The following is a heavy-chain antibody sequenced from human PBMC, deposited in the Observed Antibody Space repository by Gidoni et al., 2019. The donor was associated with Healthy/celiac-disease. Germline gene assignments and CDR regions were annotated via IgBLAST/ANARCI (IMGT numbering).Heavy chain of an antibody. CDR1: GGTFSSYT. Sequence: QVQLVQSGAEVEKPGSSVKVSCKASGGTFSSYTISWVRQAPGQGLEWMGRIIPILGIANYAQKFQGRVTITADKSTSTAYMELSSLRSEDTAVYYCARDSPCPSTDDAFDIWGQGTMVTVSS. J-gene: IGHJ3*02. CDR3: ARDSPCPSTDDAFDI. CDR2: IIPILGIA. V-gene: IGHV1-69*08. D-gene: IGHD2-21*02.